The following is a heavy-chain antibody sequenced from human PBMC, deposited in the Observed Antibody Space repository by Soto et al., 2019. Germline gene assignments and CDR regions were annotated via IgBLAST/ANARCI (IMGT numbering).Heavy chain of an antibody. V-gene: IGHV1-2*04. CDR1: GYTFTGYY. Sequence: GASVKVSCKASGYTFTGYYMHWVRQAPGQGLEWMGWINPNSGGTNYAQKFQGWVTMTRDTSISTAYMELSRLRPDDTAVYYCARPVAGNVNDAFDIWGQGTMVTVSS. J-gene: IGHJ3*02. D-gene: IGHD6-19*01. CDR3: ARPVAGNVNDAFDI. CDR2: INPNSGGT.